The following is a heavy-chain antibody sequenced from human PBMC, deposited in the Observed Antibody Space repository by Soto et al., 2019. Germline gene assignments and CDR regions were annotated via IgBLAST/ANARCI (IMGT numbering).Heavy chain of an antibody. Sequence: PGGSLRLSCAASGFTFSSYWMHWVRQAPGKGLVWVSRINNDGSSTSYADSVKGRFTISRDNAKNTLYLQMNSLRAEDTAVYYCARDLQGAPYRNFDYWGQGTLVTVSS. V-gene: IGHV3-74*01. CDR2: INNDGSST. D-gene: IGHD5-18*01. CDR1: GFTFSSYW. CDR3: ARDLQGAPYRNFDY. J-gene: IGHJ4*02.